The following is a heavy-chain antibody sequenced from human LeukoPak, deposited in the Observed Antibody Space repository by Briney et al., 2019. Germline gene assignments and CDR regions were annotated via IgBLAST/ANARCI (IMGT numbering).Heavy chain of an antibody. CDR1: GYTFTGYY. D-gene: IGHD3-10*01. Sequence: ASVKVSCKASGYTFTGYYMHWVRQAPGQGPEWMGIINPSGGSTTYAQKFQGRVTMTRDTSTSTVYMELSSLRSEDTAVYYCARSLRFADFTPPDYWGQGTLVTVSS. V-gene: IGHV1-46*01. CDR3: ARSLRFADFTPPDY. J-gene: IGHJ4*02. CDR2: INPSGGST.